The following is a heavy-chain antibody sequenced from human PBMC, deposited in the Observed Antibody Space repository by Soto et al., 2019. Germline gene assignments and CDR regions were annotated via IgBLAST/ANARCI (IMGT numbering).Heavy chain of an antibody. CDR1: NGSICGFY. CDR3: VRVGVGIGNHFDS. Sequence: SETLSLTCSVSNGSICGFYWTWIRQPPGKILEWIGYIHYSGRTDYNPSLTSRATMSVDTSKNQFSLNLKPITAADTAVYYCVRVGVGIGNHFDSWGRGTLVTVSS. D-gene: IGHD1-26*01. CDR2: IHYSGRT. J-gene: IGHJ4*02. V-gene: IGHV4-59*12.